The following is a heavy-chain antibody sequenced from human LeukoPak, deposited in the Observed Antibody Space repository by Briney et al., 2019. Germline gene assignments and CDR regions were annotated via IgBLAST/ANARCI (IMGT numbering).Heavy chain of an antibody. CDR1: GGSISSSSYY. CDR3: ARGPNYYDSSGYCP. D-gene: IGHD3-22*01. J-gene: IGHJ5*02. V-gene: IGHV4-39*07. Sequence: SETLSLTCTVSGGSISSSSYYWGWIRQPPGKGLEWIESIYYSGSTNYNPSLKSRVTISVDTSKNQFSLKLSSVTAADTAVYYCARGPNYYDSSGYCPWGQGTLVTVSS. CDR2: IYYSGST.